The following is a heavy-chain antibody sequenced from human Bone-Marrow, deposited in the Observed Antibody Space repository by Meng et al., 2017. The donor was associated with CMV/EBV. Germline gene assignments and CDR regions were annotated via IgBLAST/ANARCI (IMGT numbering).Heavy chain of an antibody. Sequence: SCAGSGFAFGGSAMGWVRQAPGKGLEWVSTISGSGGNTYYADSVGGRFTISRDNAKNTLFLQMNSLRAEDTAVYYCARGDSVIANFDYWGQGSLVTVSS. CDR2: ISGSGGNT. V-gene: IGHV3-23*01. CDR3: ARGDSVIANFDY. J-gene: IGHJ4*02. CDR1: GFAFGGSA. D-gene: IGHD2-21*01.